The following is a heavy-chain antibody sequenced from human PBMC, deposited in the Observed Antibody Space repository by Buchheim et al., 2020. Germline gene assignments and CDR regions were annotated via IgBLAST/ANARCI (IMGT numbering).Heavy chain of an antibody. CDR2: ISYDGSNK. J-gene: IGHJ4*02. Sequence: QVQLVESGGGVVQPGRSLRLSCAAPGFTFSSYAIHWVRQAPGKGLEWVAVISYDGSNKYYADSVKGRFTISRDDSKTRITLYLQMNSRRAEDTAVYYCARSMYYDSSGFYSPFDYWGQGTL. CDR1: GFTFSSYA. D-gene: IGHD3-22*01. V-gene: IGHV3-30-3*01. CDR3: ARSMYYDSSGFYSPFDY.